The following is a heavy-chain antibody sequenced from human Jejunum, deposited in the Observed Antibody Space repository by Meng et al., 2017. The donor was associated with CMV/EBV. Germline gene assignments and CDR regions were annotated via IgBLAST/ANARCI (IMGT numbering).Heavy chain of an antibody. Sequence: EVPLGEAGGGLVKPGGSLSLSCEASGLSFNSYSMNWVRQAPGKGLEWVSSISSTNGDIYYADSVKGRFTISRDNAKNSLYLQMNNLRVEDTAVYYCASHKDGYNPFDYWGQGTLVTVSS. V-gene: IGHV3-21*01. CDR1: GLSFNSYS. CDR3: ASHKDGYNPFDY. J-gene: IGHJ4*02. D-gene: IGHD5-24*01. CDR2: ISSTNGDI.